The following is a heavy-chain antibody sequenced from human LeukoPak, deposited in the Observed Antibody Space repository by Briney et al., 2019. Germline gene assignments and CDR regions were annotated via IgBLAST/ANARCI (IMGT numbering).Heavy chain of an antibody. CDR3: ARASGYEGFDY. D-gene: IGHD5-12*01. J-gene: IGHJ4*02. Sequence: PSETLSLTCTVSGGSITNYYWSWIRQPPGKGLEWIAYIFYSGSPNYNPSLKSRITISADTSKNEFSLKLSSVTAADTAVYYCARASGYEGFDYWGQGTLVTVSS. CDR1: GGSITNYY. V-gene: IGHV4-59*01. CDR2: IFYSGSP.